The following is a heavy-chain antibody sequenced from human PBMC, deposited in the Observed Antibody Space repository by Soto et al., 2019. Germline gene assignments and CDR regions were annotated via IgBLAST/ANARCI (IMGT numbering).Heavy chain of an antibody. CDR3: TRDKVASRPIEQEDSYYFDY. V-gene: IGHV3-49*04. D-gene: IGHD2-15*01. CDR2: IRSKAYGGTT. CDR1: GFTFGDYA. Sequence: PGGSLRLSCTASGFTFGDYAMSWVRQAPGKGLEWVGFIRSKAYGGTTEYAASVKGRFTISRDDSKSIAYLQMNSLKTEDTAVYYCTRDKVASRPIEQEDSYYFDYWGQGTLVTVSS. J-gene: IGHJ4*02.